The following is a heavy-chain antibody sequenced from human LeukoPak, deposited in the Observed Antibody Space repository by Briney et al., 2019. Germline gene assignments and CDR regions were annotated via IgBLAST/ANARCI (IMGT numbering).Heavy chain of an antibody. CDR3: ARVDFWSGYYDY. CDR1: GLTFSSYW. J-gene: IGHJ4*02. D-gene: IGHD3-3*01. CDR2: IKQDGSEK. V-gene: IGHV3-7*01. Sequence: GGSLRLSCAASGLTFSSYWMSWVRQAPGKGLEWVANIKQDGSEKYYVDSVKGRFTISRDNAKNSLYLQMNSLRAEDTAVYYCARVDFWSGYYDYWGQGTLVTVSS.